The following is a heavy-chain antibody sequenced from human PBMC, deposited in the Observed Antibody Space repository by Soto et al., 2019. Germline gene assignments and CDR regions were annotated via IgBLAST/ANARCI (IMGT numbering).Heavy chain of an antibody. J-gene: IGHJ3*01. CDR2: IYYSGST. V-gene: IGHV4-59*01. CDR1: GGSISSYY. CDR3: ARVGSGSYYDSSGYVESDFDL. D-gene: IGHD3-22*01. Sequence: SSTLSLTCTVSGGSISSYYWSWIRQPPGKGLEWIGYIYYSGSTNYNPSLKSRVTISVDTSKNQFSLKLSSVTAADTAVYYCARVGSGSYYDSSGYVESDFDLWRQWTMVT.